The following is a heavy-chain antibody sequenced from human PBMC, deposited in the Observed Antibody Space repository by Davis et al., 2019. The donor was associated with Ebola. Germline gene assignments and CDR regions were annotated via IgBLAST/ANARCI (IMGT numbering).Heavy chain of an antibody. CDR3: ARSWEGFT. CDR2: ISPNSDYI. D-gene: IGHD1-26*01. V-gene: IGHV3-21*01. Sequence: PGGSLRLSCAASGFTFSSYSMNWVRQAPGKGLEWVSSISPNSDYIYYADSMKGRLTISRDNVKNSLYLQMNRLRAEDTAVYYCARSWEGFTWGQGTLVTVSS. CDR1: GFTFSSYS. J-gene: IGHJ5*02.